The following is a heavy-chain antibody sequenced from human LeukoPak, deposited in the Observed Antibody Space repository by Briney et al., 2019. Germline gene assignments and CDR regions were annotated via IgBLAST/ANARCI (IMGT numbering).Heavy chain of an antibody. V-gene: IGHV3-74*01. Sequence: GGSLRLSCAASGFTFSNYCMHWVRQIPGEGLVWVSRICPDGTVTHYQDSVKGRFTISRDNAKNMVFLQMSRMRADDTAVYYCVRDFRSADYWGERILVTVSS. CDR2: ICPDGTVT. J-gene: IGHJ4*02. CDR1: GFTFSNYC. CDR3: VRDFRSADY.